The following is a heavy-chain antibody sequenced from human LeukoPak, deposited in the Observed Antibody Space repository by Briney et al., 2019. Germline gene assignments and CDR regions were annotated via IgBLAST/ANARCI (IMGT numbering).Heavy chain of an antibody. CDR1: GGSFSGYY. CDR2: INHSGST. Sequence: SETLSLTCAVYGGSFSGYYWSWIRQPPGKGLEWIGEINHSGSTNYNPSLKSRVTISVDTSKNQFSLKLSSVTAADTAVYYCARGRDYWGQGTLVTVSS. CDR3: ARGRDY. J-gene: IGHJ4*02. V-gene: IGHV4-34*01.